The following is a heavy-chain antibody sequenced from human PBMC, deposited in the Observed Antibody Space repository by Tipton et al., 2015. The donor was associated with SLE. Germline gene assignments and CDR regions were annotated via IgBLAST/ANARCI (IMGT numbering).Heavy chain of an antibody. J-gene: IGHJ4*02. CDR3: ARGLSLNYFDY. CDR2: IYASGST. Sequence: TLSLTCTVSGGSISSGSYPWSWIRKPAGKGLEWIGYIYASGSTHYNPSLKSRVTISVDTSKNQFSLKLNSVTAADTAVYYCARGLSLNYFDYWGQGTLVTVSS. CDR1: GGSISSGSYP. V-gene: IGHV4-61*09.